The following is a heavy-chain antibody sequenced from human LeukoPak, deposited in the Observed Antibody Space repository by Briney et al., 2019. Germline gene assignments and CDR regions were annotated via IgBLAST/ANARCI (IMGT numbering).Heavy chain of an antibody. CDR3: ARQQIAAARFDD. Sequence: SETLSLTCTVSGGAISSSSYYCGWIRQPPGKGLEWIGSIYSGGSTYYNPSLKSRVTISVDTSKNQFSLKVSSVTAADTAVYYCARQQIAAARFDDWGQGTLATVSS. CDR2: IYSGGST. J-gene: IGHJ4*02. V-gene: IGHV4-39*01. D-gene: IGHD6-13*01. CDR1: GGAISSSSYY.